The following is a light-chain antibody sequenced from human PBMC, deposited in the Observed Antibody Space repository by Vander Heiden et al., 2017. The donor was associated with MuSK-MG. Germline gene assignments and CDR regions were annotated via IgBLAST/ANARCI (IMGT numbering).Light chain of an antibody. J-gene: IGKJ4*01. CDR1: QDISNY. CDR2: DAS. CDR3: RRYDNLPLT. Sequence: DIQMTQSPSSLSASVGDRVTITCQASQDISNYLNWYQQKPGKAPKLLIYDASNLETGVPSRFSGSGSGTGFTFSISSLQPEAIATYYCRRYDNLPLTFGGGTKVEIK. V-gene: IGKV1-33*01.